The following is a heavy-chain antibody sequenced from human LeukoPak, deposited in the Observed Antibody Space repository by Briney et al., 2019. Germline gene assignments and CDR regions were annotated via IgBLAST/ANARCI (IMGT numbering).Heavy chain of an antibody. CDR3: ARSRCSSTSCYRFDY. V-gene: IGHV1-2*02. CDR1: GYTFTGYY. Sequence: GASVKVSCKASGYTFTGYYMHWVRQAPGQGLEWMGWINPNSGGTNYAQKFQGRVIMTRDTSISTAYMELSRLRSDDTAVYYCARSRCSSTSCYRFDYWGQGTLVTVSS. J-gene: IGHJ4*02. D-gene: IGHD2-2*01. CDR2: INPNSGGT.